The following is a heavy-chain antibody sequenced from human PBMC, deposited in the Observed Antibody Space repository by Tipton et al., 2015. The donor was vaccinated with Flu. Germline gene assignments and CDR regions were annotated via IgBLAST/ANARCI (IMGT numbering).Heavy chain of an antibody. D-gene: IGHD5-12*01. J-gene: IGHJ4*02. V-gene: IGHV4-38-2*01. Sequence: GLVKPSETLSLTCAVSGYSISSGYYWGWIRQPPGKGLEWIGSMLHTGSTYYNSSLKGRVIMSVDTSKNQFSLKLSSVTAADTAVYYCAGRGYSGHDNVYWGQGILVTVSS. CDR2: MLHTGST. CDR1: GYSISSGYY. CDR3: AGRGYSGHDNVY.